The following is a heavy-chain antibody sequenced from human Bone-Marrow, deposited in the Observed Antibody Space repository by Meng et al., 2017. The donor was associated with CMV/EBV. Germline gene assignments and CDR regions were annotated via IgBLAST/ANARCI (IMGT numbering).Heavy chain of an antibody. Sequence: GESLKISCAASGFTFSSYAMHWVRQAPGKGLEYVSAISSNGGSTYYADSVKGRFTISRDNSKNTLYLQMHSLRAEDMAVYYCSRAEYYLLTYYYYYGMDVWGQGMTVTVSS. J-gene: IGHJ6*02. CDR1: GFTFSSYA. CDR3: SRAEYYLLTYYYYYGMDV. V-gene: IGHV3-64*02. D-gene: IGHD2/OR15-2a*01. CDR2: ISSNGGST.